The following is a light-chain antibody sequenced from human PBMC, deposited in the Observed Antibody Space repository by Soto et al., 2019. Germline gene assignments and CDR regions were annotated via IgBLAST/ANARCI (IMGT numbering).Light chain of an antibody. J-gene: IGLJ3*02. V-gene: IGLV1-40*01. CDR1: GSNFGAGFD. CDR2: GNS. Sequence: QSVLTQPPSVSGAPGQRVTISCTGSGSNFGAGFDVHWYQQLPGTAPKLLIYGNSNRPSGVPDRFSGSKSGTSASLAIAGLQAEDEADYYCQSYDSGRTWVFGGGTKLTVL. CDR3: QSYDSGRTWV.